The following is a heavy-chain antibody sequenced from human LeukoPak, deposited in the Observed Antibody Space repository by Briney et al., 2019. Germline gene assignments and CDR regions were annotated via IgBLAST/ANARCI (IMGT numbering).Heavy chain of an antibody. CDR3: ARDREGATTGFDY. CDR2: INTNTGNP. CDR1: GYTFTIYA. J-gene: IGHJ4*02. V-gene: IGHV7-4-1*02. D-gene: IGHD1-26*01. Sequence: ASVKVSCTASGYTFTIYAINWVRQAPGQGLEWMGWINTNTGNPTYAQGFTGRFVFSLDTSVSTAYLQISSLKAEDTAVYYCARDREGATTGFDYWGKGTLVTVSS.